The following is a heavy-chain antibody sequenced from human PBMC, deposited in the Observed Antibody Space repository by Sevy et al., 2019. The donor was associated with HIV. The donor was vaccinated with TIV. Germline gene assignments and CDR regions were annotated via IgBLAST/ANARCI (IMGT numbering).Heavy chain of an antibody. CDR3: TRWKGAHAVFDY. V-gene: IGHV3-49*04. D-gene: IGHD1-1*01. CDR2: FKRKADGGTL. Sequence: GGSLRLSCTASGFTFTDYAMNWVRQSPGKGLEWVAFFKRKADGGTLDHAASVKGRFTISRDDSKNIAYLQMNDLKTEDTGFYYCTRWKGAHAVFDYWGQGALVTVSS. CDR1: GFTFTDYA. J-gene: IGHJ4*02.